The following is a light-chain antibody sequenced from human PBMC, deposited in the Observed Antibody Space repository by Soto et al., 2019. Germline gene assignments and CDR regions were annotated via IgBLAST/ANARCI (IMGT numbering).Light chain of an antibody. Sequence: EIVMTQSPATLSVSPGERATLSCRASQSVSSYLAWYQQKPGQAPRLLIYDASNRATGIPARFSGSGSGTDFTLTISSLEPEDFAVYYCQQRSNWPPFIGGGTKVDIK. CDR1: QSVSSY. CDR3: QQRSNWPPF. V-gene: IGKV3-11*01. J-gene: IGKJ4*01. CDR2: DAS.